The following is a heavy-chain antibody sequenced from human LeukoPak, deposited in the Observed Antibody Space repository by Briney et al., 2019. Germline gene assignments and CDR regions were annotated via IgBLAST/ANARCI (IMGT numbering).Heavy chain of an antibody. CDR2: INHSGST. V-gene: IGHV4-34*01. CDR1: GGSFSGYY. CDR3: AREVMVYTIPLNYYYLDV. J-gene: IGHJ6*03. D-gene: IGHD2-8*01. Sequence: KPSETLSLTCAVYGGSFSGYYWSWIRQPPGKGLEWIGEINHSGSTNYNPSLESRVTISVDTSKNQLSLKLTSVTAADTAVYYCAREVMVYTIPLNYYYLDVWGRGTTVTVSS.